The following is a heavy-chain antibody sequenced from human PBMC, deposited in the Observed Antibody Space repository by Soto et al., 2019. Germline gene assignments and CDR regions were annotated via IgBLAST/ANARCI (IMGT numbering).Heavy chain of an antibody. Sequence: GGSLRLSCAASGFTFSSYAMSWVRQAPGKGLEWVSAISGSGGSTYYADSVKGRFTISRDNAKNTLYLQMNSLRAEDTAVYYCARSAITIFGVVIPYYMDVWGKGTTVTVSS. D-gene: IGHD3-3*01. CDR1: GFTFSSYA. CDR3: ARSAITIFGVVIPYYMDV. J-gene: IGHJ6*03. CDR2: ISGSGGST. V-gene: IGHV3-23*01.